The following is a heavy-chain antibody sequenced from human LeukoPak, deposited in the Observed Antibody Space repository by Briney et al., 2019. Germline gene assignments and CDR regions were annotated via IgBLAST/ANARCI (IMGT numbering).Heavy chain of an antibody. CDR2: ISGSGGST. J-gene: IGHJ4*02. CDR1: GFTFSSYA. D-gene: IGHD3-22*01. Sequence: PRGSLRPSCAASGFTFSSYAMSWVRQAPGKGLEWVSAISGSGGSTYYADSVKGRFTISRDNSKNTLYLQMNSLRAEDTAVYYCAKGMGPSDYYDSSGYYLFDYWGQGTLVTVSS. CDR3: AKGMGPSDYYDSSGYYLFDY. V-gene: IGHV3-23*01.